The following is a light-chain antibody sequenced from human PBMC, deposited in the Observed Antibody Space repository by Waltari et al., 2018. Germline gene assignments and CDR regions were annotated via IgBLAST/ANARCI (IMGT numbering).Light chain of an antibody. V-gene: IGLV2-23*01. CDR3: CSYAGSWV. CDR1: SPDAGPYHL. Sequence: QSALTQPASVSGSRGQSITISCTGSSPDAGPYHLVSWYQQHPVKAPKLMIYEDNNRPSGVSSRFSGSRSGNTASLTISGLQPEDEADYYCCSYAGSWVFGGWTKLTVL. J-gene: IGLJ3*02. CDR2: EDN.